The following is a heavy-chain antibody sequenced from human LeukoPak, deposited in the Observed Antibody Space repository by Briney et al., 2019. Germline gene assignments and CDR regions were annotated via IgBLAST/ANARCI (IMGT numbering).Heavy chain of an antibody. D-gene: IGHD6-13*01. J-gene: IGHJ4*02. CDR3: TTDYSSSWYFGYFDY. CDR2: IKSKTDGGTT. Sequence: GWSLRLSCAASGFTFSNAWMSWVRQAPGKGLEWVGRIKSKTDGGTTDYAAPVKGRFTISRDDSKNTLYLQMNSLKTEDTAVYYCTTDYSSSWYFGYFDYWGQGTLVTVSS. CDR1: GFTFSNAW. V-gene: IGHV3-15*01.